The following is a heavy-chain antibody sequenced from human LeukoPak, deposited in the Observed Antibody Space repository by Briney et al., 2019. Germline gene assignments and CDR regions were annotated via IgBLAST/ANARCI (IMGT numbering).Heavy chain of an antibody. CDR3: TRGGKYYGDYFGISEADY. CDR1: GFTFSSYW. Sequence: PGGSLRLSCAASGFTFSSYWMSWVRQAPGKGLEWVANIKEDGSEKWYVDTVKGRFTISRDNAKNSLYLQMNSLKTEDTAVYYCTRGGKYYGDYFGISEADYWGQGTLVTVSS. J-gene: IGHJ4*02. CDR2: IKEDGSEK. V-gene: IGHV3-7*03. D-gene: IGHD4-17*01.